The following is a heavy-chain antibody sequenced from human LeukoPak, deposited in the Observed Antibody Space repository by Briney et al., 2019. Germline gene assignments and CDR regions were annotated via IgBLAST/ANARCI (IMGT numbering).Heavy chain of an antibody. Sequence: GGSLRLSCAASGFTFSSYSMNWVRQAPGKGLEWVSYISSSSSTIYYADSVKGRFTISRDNAKNSLYPQMNSLRAEDTAVYYCARDLPQQLVHFDYWGQGTLVTVSS. J-gene: IGHJ4*02. CDR2: ISSSSSTI. V-gene: IGHV3-48*01. CDR3: ARDLPQQLVHFDY. D-gene: IGHD6-13*01. CDR1: GFTFSSYS.